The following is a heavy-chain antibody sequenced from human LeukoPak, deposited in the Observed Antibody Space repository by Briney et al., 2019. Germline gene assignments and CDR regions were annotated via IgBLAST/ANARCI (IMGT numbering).Heavy chain of an antibody. V-gene: IGHV3-30*18. J-gene: IGHJ4*02. CDR3: AKSRPPSVVVAAVDY. D-gene: IGHD2-15*01. CDR2: VSYDGSNK. Sequence: GGSLRLSCAASGFTFSSHGMHLVRQAPGKGLEWVAVVSYDGSNKYYADSVKGRFAISRDNSKNTLYLQMNSLRAEDTAMYYCAKSRPPSVVVAAVDYWGPGTLVTVSS. CDR1: GFTFSSHG.